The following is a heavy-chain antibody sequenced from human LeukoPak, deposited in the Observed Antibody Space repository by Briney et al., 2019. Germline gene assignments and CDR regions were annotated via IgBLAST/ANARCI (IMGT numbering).Heavy chain of an antibody. CDR1: GGSFSTYY. CDR3: ARGVIAAGGNDFDY. D-gene: IGHD6-13*01. V-gene: IGHV4-59*12. CDR2: IYYSGIYYSGIT. J-gene: IGHJ4*02. Sequence: SETLSLTCAVYGGSFSTYYWSWIRQPPGKGLEWIGYIYYSGIYYSGITNYNPSLKSRVTISVDTSKNQFSLKVISVTAADTAVYYCARGVIAAGGNDFDYWGQGTLVTVSP.